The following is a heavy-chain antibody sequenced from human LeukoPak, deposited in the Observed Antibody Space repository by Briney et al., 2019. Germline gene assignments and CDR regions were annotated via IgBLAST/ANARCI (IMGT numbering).Heavy chain of an antibody. Sequence: PSETLSLTCTVSGDSISSGGYYWSWIRQPPGKGLEWIGYIYHSGSTYYNPSLESRVTISVDRSKNQFSLKLSSVTAADTAVYYCARDGIVSDAPYFDYWGQGTLVTVSS. D-gene: IGHD2-2*01. V-gene: IGHV4-30-2*01. CDR3: ARDGIVSDAPYFDY. CDR1: GDSISSGGYY. CDR2: IYHSGST. J-gene: IGHJ4*02.